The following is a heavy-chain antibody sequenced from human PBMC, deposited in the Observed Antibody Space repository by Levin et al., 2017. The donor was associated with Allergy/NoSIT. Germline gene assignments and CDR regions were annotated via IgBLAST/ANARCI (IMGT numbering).Heavy chain of an antibody. V-gene: IGHV3-11*01. CDR3: ASSYYDSSGALFDY. CDR1: GFTFSDYY. CDR2: ISSSGSTI. Sequence: SCAASGFTFSDYYMSWIRQAPGKGLEWVSYISSSGSTIYYADSVKGRFTISRDNAKNSLYLQMNSLRAEDTAVYYCASSYYDSSGALFDYWGQGTLVTVSS. D-gene: IGHD3-22*01. J-gene: IGHJ4*02.